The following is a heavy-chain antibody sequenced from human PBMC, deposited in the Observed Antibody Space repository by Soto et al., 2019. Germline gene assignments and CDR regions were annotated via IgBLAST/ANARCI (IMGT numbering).Heavy chain of an antibody. J-gene: IGHJ6*02. CDR3: ARQDNPYCSGGSCYSMMSYNYYYYYGMDV. CDR1: GGTFSSYA. CDR2: IIPIFGTA. D-gene: IGHD2-15*01. V-gene: IGHV1-69*13. Sequence: SVKVSCKASGGTFSSYAISWVRQAPGQGLEWMGGIIPIFGTANYAQKFQGRVTITADESTSTAYMELSSLRSEDTAVYYCARQDNPYCSGGSCYSMMSYNYYYYYGMDVWGQGTTVTVS.